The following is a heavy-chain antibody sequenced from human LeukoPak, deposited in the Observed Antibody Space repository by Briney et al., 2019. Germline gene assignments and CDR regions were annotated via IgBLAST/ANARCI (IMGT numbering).Heavy chain of an antibody. J-gene: IGHJ6*02. Sequence: GGSLRLSCVASGFTFSSYGMHWVRQAPGKGLEWEAFISYDGSNRYYVDSVKGRFTISRDNAKSSLFLQMNSLRAEDTAVYFCARLRYYAVDVWGQGTTVIVSS. CDR3: ARLRYYAVDV. CDR2: ISYDGSNR. V-gene: IGHV3-30*03. CDR1: GFTFSSYG.